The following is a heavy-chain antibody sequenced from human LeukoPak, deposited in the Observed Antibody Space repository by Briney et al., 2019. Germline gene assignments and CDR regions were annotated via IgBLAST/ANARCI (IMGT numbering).Heavy chain of an antibody. V-gene: IGHV3-21*01. J-gene: IGHJ4*02. CDR2: ISSSSSYI. D-gene: IGHD6-19*01. Sequence: GGSLSLSCAASGFTFSSYSMNWVRQAPGKGLEWVSSISSSSSYIYYADSVKGRFTISRDNAKNSLYLQMNSLRAEDTAVYYCASDPQWLVRGENYWGQGTLVTVSS. CDR1: GFTFSSYS. CDR3: ASDPQWLVRGENY.